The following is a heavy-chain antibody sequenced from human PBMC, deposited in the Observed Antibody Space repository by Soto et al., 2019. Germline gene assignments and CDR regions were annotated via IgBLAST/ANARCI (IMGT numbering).Heavy chain of an antibody. D-gene: IGHD4-4*01. CDR1: GFTLRNYA. V-gene: IGHV3-9*01. CDR2: ISWSGGTI. CDR3: AKDKLNSNYEYYFDH. J-gene: IGHJ4*02. Sequence: EVQLVESGGGLVQPGRSLRLSCAASGFTLRNYAMHWVRQAPGKGLEWVSGISWSGGTIGYADSVKGRFTISRDNAKKSLYLEMNRLRAEDTALYYCAKDKLNSNYEYYFDHWGQGTLVTVSS.